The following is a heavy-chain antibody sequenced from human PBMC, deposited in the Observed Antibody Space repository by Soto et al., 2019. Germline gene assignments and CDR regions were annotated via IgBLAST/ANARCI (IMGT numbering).Heavy chain of an antibody. CDR3: AREPTLTAYNWFDP. CDR1: GHTFTSYA. CDR2: INAGNGNT. Sequence: ASVKVSCKASGHTFTSYAMHWVRQAPGQRLEWMGWINAGNGNTKYSQKFQGRVTITRDTSASTAYMELSSLRSEDTAVYYCAREPTLTAYNWFDPWGQGTLVTVSS. J-gene: IGHJ5*02. V-gene: IGHV1-3*01. D-gene: IGHD4-17*01.